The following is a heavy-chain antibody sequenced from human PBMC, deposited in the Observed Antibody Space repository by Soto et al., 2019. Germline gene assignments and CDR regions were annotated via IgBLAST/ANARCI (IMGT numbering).Heavy chain of an antibody. CDR2: ISYDGSNK. J-gene: IGHJ2*01. CDR1: GFTFSSYA. Sequence: QVQLVESGGGVVQPGRSLRLSCAASGFTFSSYAMHWVRQAPGKGLEWVAVISYDGSNKYYAASVKGRFTISRDNSKNTLYLQMNSLRAEDTAVYYCARDHTTMVRGGERGYFDLWGRGTLVTVSS. V-gene: IGHV3-30-3*01. CDR3: ARDHTTMVRGGERGYFDL. D-gene: IGHD3-10*01.